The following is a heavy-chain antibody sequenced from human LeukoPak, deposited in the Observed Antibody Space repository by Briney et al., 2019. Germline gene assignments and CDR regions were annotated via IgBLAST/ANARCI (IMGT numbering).Heavy chain of an antibody. J-gene: IGHJ4*02. CDR3: ARGVVYPAWSGPHWSDY. CDR2: IKQDASQE. D-gene: IGHD3-3*01. Sequence: GGSLRLSCVASGFPYSSYGMHWVRQAPGKGLEWVAHIKQDASQEYHVDSVKGRFTISRDNAKNSLYLQMSSLRAEDTAVYYCARGVVYPAWSGPHWSDYWGQGALVTVSS. V-gene: IGHV3-7*01. CDR1: GFPYSSYG.